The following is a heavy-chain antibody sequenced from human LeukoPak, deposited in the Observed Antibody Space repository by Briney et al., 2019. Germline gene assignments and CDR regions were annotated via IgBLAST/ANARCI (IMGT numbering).Heavy chain of an antibody. CDR1: GDSVSSGSYY. CDR2: INPSGRT. J-gene: IGHJ3*02. D-gene: IGHD3-16*01. CDR3: ARSLINDAFDI. V-gene: IGHV4-39*01. Sequence: SETLSLMCTVSGDSVSSGSYYWSWIRQPPGKGLEWIGEINPSGRTNYSPSLKSRVTMSVDTSKNQLSLKLSSVTAADTAVYYCARSLINDAFDIWGQGTMVTVSS.